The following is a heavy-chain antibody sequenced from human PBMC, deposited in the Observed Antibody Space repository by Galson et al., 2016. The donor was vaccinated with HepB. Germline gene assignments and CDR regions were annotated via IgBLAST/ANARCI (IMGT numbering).Heavy chain of an antibody. J-gene: IGHJ4*02. V-gene: IGHV3-21*04. D-gene: IGHD6-19*01. CDR1: GFTFSSYT. CDR2: ISTASTYI. CDR3: AKSPASGWSTDFFDD. Sequence: SLRLSCAASGFTFSSYTMNWVRQAPGKGLEWVSYISTASTYIYYADSVKGRFTISRDNSKNTVFLQMNSVRGEDTAVYYCAKSPASGWSTDFFDDWGQGTLVTVSS.